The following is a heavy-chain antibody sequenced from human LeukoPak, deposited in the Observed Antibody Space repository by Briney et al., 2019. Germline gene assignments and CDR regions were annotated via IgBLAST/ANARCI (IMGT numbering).Heavy chain of an antibody. CDR3: ARDGRGDYDFWSGYYLWFDP. Sequence: SETLSLTCAVYGGSFSGYYWSWIRQPPGKGLEWIGEINHSGSTNYNPSLKSRVTISVDTSKNQFSLKLSSVTAADTAVYYCARDGRGDYDFWSGYYLWFDPWGQGTLVTVSS. V-gene: IGHV4-34*01. CDR1: GGSFSGYY. D-gene: IGHD3-3*01. J-gene: IGHJ5*02. CDR2: INHSGST.